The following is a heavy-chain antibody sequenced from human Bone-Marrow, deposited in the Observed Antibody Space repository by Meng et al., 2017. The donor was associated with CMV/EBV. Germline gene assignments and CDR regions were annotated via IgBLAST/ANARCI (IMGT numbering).Heavy chain of an antibody. D-gene: IGHD2-2*02. V-gene: IGHV4-39*07. CDR3: ARTYCSSTSCYRGYFQH. CDR2: IYYSGST. J-gene: IGHJ1*01. Sequence: SETLSLTCIVSGGSISSSSYYWGWIRQPPGKGLEWIGNIYYSGSTYYNPSLKSRVTISVDTSKNQFSLKLSSVTAADTAVYYCARTYCSSTSCYRGYFQHWGQGTLVTVSS. CDR1: GGSISSSSYY.